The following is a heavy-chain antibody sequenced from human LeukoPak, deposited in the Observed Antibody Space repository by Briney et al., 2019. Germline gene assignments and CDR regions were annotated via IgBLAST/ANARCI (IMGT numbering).Heavy chain of an antibody. CDR3: ARDLGDIVVVVAAMDY. V-gene: IGHV1-18*01. J-gene: IGHJ4*02. D-gene: IGHD2-15*01. CDR2: ISAYNGNT. Sequence: ASVKVSCKASGYTFTSYGISWVRQAPGQGLEWMRWISAYNGNTNYAQKLQGRVTMTTDTSTSTAYMELRSLRSDDTAVYYCARDLGDIVVVVAAMDYWGQGTLVTVSS. CDR1: GYTFTSYG.